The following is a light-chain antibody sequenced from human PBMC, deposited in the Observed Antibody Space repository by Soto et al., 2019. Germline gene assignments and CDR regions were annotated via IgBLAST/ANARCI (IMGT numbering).Light chain of an antibody. J-gene: IGLJ1*01. CDR1: SSDVGGYNY. V-gene: IGLV2-14*01. CDR2: DVS. CDR3: NSYTSSSTLNYV. Sequence: QSALTQPASVSGSPGQSITLSCTGTSSDVGGYNYVSWYQQHPGKAPKLMIYDVSNRPSGVSNRFSGSKSGNTASLTISGLQAEEEADYYCNSYTSSSTLNYVFGTGTKVTV.